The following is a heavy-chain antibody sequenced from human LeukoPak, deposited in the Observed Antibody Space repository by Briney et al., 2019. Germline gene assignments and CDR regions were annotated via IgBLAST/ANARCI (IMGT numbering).Heavy chain of an antibody. CDR3: ARGVRAAGTRGIDY. Sequence: SETLSLTCTVSSASISSSPYYWGWIRQSPGKGLEWIGSISYSGTTYYNPSLKSRVTISVDTSKNQFSLKLSSVTAADTAVYYCARGVRAAGTRGIDYWGQGTLVTVSS. CDR2: ISYSGTT. D-gene: IGHD6-13*01. V-gene: IGHV4-39*07. J-gene: IGHJ4*02. CDR1: SASISSSPYY.